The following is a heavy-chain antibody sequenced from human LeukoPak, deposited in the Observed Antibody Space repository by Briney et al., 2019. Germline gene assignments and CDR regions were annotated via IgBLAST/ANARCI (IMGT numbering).Heavy chain of an antibody. Sequence: GGSLRLSCAASGFTVSSNYMSWVRQAPGKGLEWVSVIYSGGSTYYADSVKGRFTTSRDNSKNTLYLQMNSLRAEDTAVYYCARDGGYSSSWYGYYYYMDVWGKGTTVTVSS. CDR3: ARDGGYSSSWYGYYYYMDV. D-gene: IGHD6-13*01. CDR2: IYSGGST. CDR1: GFTVSSNY. J-gene: IGHJ6*03. V-gene: IGHV3-66*01.